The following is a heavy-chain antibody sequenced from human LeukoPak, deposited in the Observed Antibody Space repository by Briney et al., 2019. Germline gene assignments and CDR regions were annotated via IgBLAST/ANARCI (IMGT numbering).Heavy chain of an antibody. CDR2: ISYDGSNK. J-gene: IGHJ6*02. V-gene: IGHV3-30*18. Sequence: PGGSLRLSCAASGFTFSSYGMHWVRQAPGKGLEWVAVISYDGSNKYYADSVKGRFTISRDNSKNTLHLQMNSLRAEDTAVYYCAKLDVLNSSGYLSETYYYYGMDVWGQGTTVTVSS. CDR3: AKLDVLNSSGYLSETYYYYGMDV. D-gene: IGHD3-22*01. CDR1: GFTFSSYG.